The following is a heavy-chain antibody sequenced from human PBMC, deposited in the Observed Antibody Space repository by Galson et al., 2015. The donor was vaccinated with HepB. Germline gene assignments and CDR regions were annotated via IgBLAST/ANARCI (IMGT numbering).Heavy chain of an antibody. Sequence: SVKVSCKASGYTFTNYGISWVRQAPGQGLEWMGWINVYNGNTNYAQKVQGRVTMTTDTSTSTAYMQLGSLRSDDTAVYYCARDRLYCNSASCHDYWFDPWGQGTLVTVSS. CDR2: INVYNGNT. CDR3: ARDRLYCNSASCHDYWFDP. J-gene: IGHJ5*02. V-gene: IGHV1-18*01. D-gene: IGHD2-2*01. CDR1: GYTFTNYG.